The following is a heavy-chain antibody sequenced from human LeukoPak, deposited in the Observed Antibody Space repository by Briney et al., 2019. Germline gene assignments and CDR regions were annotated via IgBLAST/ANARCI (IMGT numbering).Heavy chain of an antibody. CDR1: GFTFSSYS. CDR3: ARRKNDYGDYGTAFDI. CDR2: ISSSSSTI. J-gene: IGHJ3*02. D-gene: IGHD4-17*01. V-gene: IGHV3-48*04. Sequence: GGSLRLSCAASGFTFSSYSMNWVRQAPGKGLEWVSYISSSSSTIHYADSVKGRFTISRDNAKNSLYLQMNSLRAEDTAVYYCARRKNDYGDYGTAFDIWGQGTMVTVSS.